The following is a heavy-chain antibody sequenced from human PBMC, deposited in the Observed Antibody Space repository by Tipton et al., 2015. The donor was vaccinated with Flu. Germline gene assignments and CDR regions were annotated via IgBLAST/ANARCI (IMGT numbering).Heavy chain of an antibody. Sequence: VQLVQSGGGLIQPGGSLRLSCAASGFTVSSNYMSWVRQAPGKGLEWVSVTYSGDRTYSADSVKGRFTISRDNSKNTIYLQMNSLRVEDTAVYYCARVTGASTAYGLDVWGQGTTVTVSS. CDR2: TYSGDRT. V-gene: IGHV3-53*01. CDR3: ARVTGASTAYGLDV. D-gene: IGHD3-10*01. J-gene: IGHJ6*01. CDR1: GFTVSSNY.